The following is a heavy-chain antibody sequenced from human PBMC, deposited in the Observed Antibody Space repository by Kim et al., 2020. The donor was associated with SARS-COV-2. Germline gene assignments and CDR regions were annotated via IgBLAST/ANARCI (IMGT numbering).Heavy chain of an antibody. CDR2: T. V-gene: IGHV1-46*01. D-gene: IGHD1-1*01. CDR3: ARAWNQDFDY. J-gene: IGHJ4*02. Sequence: TRYAQKFQGRVTTTSDTSTNTGYMEMSSLTSDDTALYYCARAWNQDFDYWGQGTLVTVSS.